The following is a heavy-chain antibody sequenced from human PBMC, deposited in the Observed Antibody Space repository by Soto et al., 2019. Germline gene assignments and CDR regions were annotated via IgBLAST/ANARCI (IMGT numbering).Heavy chain of an antibody. Sequence: GASVKVSCKASGYTFTDYYVHWVRQAAGQGLEWMGWVNTKSGGTNYAQKCQGRVTMNRETSISTAYMELRRLGYDDTAVYYCARGGITIFGVFDYWGQGTPVTVSS. J-gene: IGHJ4*02. CDR1: GYTFTDYY. D-gene: IGHD3-3*01. CDR3: ARGGITIFGVFDY. CDR2: VNTKSGGT. V-gene: IGHV1-2*02.